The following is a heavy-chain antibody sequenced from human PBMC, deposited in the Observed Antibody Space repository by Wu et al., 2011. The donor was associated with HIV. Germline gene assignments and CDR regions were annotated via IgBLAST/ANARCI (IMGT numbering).Heavy chain of an antibody. Sequence: QVQLVQSGAEVKKPGSSVKVSCKASGGTFSNYAISWVRQAPGQGLEWMGRIIPIFGTANYAQKFQGRVTITADKSTSTAYMELSSLRSEDTAMYYCTRGLLYYYDRSGYQNDAFDIWAKGQXSPSLQ. J-gene: IGHJ3*02. D-gene: IGHD3-22*01. CDR2: IIPIFGTA. V-gene: IGHV1-69*14. CDR1: GGTFSNYA. CDR3: TRGLLYYYDRSGYQNDAFDI.